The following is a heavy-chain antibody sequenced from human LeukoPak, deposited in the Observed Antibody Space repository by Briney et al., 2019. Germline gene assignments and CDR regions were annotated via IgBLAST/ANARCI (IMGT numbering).Heavy chain of an antibody. J-gene: IGHJ6*03. CDR2: IYDSGNE. Sequence: SETLSLTCTVSGGSISTSAFYWGWIRQPPGKRMEWIGSIYDSGNEFYNPSLQSRVTISADTSKNQFSLKLNSVTAADTAMYYCARQISDYYYYYMDVWGEGITVTVSS. CDR3: ARQISDYYYYYMDV. CDR1: GGSISTSAFY. D-gene: IGHD2/OR15-2a*01. V-gene: IGHV4-39*01.